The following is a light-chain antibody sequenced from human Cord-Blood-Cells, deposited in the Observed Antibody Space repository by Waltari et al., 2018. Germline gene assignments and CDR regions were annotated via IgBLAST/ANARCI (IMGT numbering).Light chain of an antibody. CDR3: QQRSNWPPMYT. Sequence: EIVLTQSPATLFLSPGESATLSCRASQSVRGYLAGYQQKPGQAPRLLIYDASNRATVIPARFSGSGSGTDFTRTISSLEPEDLAVYYCQQRSNWPPMYTFGQGTKLEIK. V-gene: IGKV3-11*01. CDR1: QSVRGY. J-gene: IGKJ2*01. CDR2: DAS.